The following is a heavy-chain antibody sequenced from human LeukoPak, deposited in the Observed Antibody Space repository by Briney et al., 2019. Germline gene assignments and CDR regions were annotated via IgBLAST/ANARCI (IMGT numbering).Heavy chain of an antibody. J-gene: IGHJ6*02. V-gene: IGHV4-31*03. CDR2: IYYSGST. D-gene: IGHD5-18*01. CDR1: GGSISSGGYY. CDR3: AITRNIAMPISYYYYGVDV. Sequence: SRTLSLTCTVSGGSISSGGYYWSWIRQHSGKGLEWIGYIYYSGSTYYNPSLKSRVTISVDTSENQFSLKLSSVTAADTAVYYCAITRNIAMPISYYYYGVDVWGQGTTVIVSS.